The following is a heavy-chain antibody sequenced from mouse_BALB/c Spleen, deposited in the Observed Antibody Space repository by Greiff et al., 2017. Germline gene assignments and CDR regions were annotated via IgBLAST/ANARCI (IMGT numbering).Heavy chain of an antibody. V-gene: IGHV3-2*02. CDR3: ARFITTVVDAFDY. CDR2: ISYSGST. CDR1: GYSITSDYA. J-gene: IGHJ2*01. Sequence: EVQLVESGPGLVKPSQSLSLTCTVTGYSITSDYAWNWIRQFPGNKLEWMGYISYSGSTSYNPSLKSRISITRDTSKNQFFLQLNSVTTEDTATYYCARFITTVVDAFDYWGQGTTLTVSS. D-gene: IGHD1-1*01.